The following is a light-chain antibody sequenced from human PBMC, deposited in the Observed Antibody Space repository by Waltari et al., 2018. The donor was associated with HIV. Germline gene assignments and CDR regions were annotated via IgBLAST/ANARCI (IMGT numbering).Light chain of an antibody. CDR3: CSCADTNTWV. CDR2: EVI. V-gene: IGLV2-23*02. Sequence: QSALTQPASVSGSPGQSITISCTATSSDVGSHNLVSWYQHHPGRAPKLIIYEVIKRPSGVAHRVSGSKSGNTASLTISGLQAEDEADYYCCSCADTNTWVFGGGTKLTVL. CDR1: SSDVGSHNL. J-gene: IGLJ3*02.